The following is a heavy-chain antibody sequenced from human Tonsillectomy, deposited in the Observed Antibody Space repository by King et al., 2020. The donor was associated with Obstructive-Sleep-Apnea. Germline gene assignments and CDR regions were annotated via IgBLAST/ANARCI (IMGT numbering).Heavy chain of an antibody. Sequence: VQLVESRGHLVQPGESLRLSCAASEFTFSSYSMNWFRQAPGKGLEWVSYIDSKSDSIYYTDSVKGRFTISRDNAKNSLYLQMNSLRAEDTAVYYCAREDYFDDMNSEGGVYWGQGTPVTVSS. V-gene: IGHV3-48*04. CDR3: AREDYFDDMNSEGGVY. D-gene: IGHD3-22*01. CDR2: IDSKSDSI. J-gene: IGHJ4*02. CDR1: EFTFSSYS.